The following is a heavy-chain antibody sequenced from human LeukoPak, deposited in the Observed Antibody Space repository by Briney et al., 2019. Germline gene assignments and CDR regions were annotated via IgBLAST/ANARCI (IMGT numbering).Heavy chain of an antibody. CDR2: IKQDGGEK. D-gene: IGHD6-13*01. CDR3: ARDGTAAGLYFDL. CDR1: GFTFTDYW. Sequence: GGSLRLSCAVSGFTFTDYWMNWVRQAPGKGLEWVASIKQDGGEKSYVDSVKGRFTISRDNTKSSLYLQMSSLRAEDTAVYYCARDGTAAGLYFDLWGQGTLLTVSS. V-gene: IGHV3-7*01. J-gene: IGHJ4*01.